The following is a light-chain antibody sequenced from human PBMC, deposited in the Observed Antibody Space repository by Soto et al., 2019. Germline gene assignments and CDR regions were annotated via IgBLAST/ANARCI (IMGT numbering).Light chain of an antibody. Sequence: TQSPSSLSSSLGYIVTVAFLASQSVSSYLAWYQQKPGQAPRLLIYDASNRATGIPARFSGSGSGTDFTLTISSLEPEDFAVYYCQQRSNWPPPITFGQGTRLEIK. V-gene: IGKV3-11*01. CDR1: QSVSSY. J-gene: IGKJ5*01. CDR2: DAS. CDR3: QQRSNWPPPIT.